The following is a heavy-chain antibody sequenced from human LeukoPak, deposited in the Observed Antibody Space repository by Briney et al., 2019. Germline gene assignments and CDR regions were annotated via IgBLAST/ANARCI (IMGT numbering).Heavy chain of an antibody. CDR1: GFTFSSYA. Sequence: PGGSLRLXCAASGFTFSSYAMSWVRQAPGKELESVSAISGSGGSTYYADSVKGRFTISRDNSKNTLYLQMNSLRAEDTAVYYCAKDHDILTGYYNFDYWGQGTLVTVSS. CDR2: ISGSGGST. D-gene: IGHD3-9*01. CDR3: AKDHDILTGYYNFDY. V-gene: IGHV3-23*01. J-gene: IGHJ4*02.